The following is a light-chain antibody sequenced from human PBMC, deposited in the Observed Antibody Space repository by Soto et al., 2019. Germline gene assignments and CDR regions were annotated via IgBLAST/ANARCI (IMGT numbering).Light chain of an antibody. Sequence: QSVLTQPPSVSGAPGQRVTISCTGSSSNIGAGYDVHWYPQLPGTAPKLLIYGNSNRPSGVPDRFSGSKSGTSASLAITGLQAEDEADYYCQSYDSSLSGWVFGTGTKVTVL. V-gene: IGLV1-40*01. CDR3: QSYDSSLSGWV. CDR1: SSNIGAGYD. J-gene: IGLJ1*01. CDR2: GNS.